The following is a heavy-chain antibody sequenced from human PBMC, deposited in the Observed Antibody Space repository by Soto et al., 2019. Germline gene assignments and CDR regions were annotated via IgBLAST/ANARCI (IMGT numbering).Heavy chain of an antibody. CDR2: TSTAKRSI. CDR1: GYTFTSHG. J-gene: IGHJ3*01. Sequence: QVQLVQSGAEVMKPGASVRVSCKASGYTFTSHGISWVRQAPGQGLEWLGWTSTAKRSITYAQKFQGRVTLTTDTSTTTAYMDLRSLRSDDTAVYYCARDGSFEADTGHWVGDSVLDVWGQGTMVTVSS. D-gene: IGHD4-17*01. V-gene: IGHV1-18*01. CDR3: ARDGSFEADTGHWVGDSVLDV.